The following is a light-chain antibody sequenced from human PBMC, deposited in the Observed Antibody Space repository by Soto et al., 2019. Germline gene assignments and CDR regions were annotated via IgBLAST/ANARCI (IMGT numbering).Light chain of an antibody. CDR1: SSDVCGYNY. CDR3: SSYAGSNNLV. CDR2: EVS. V-gene: IGLV2-8*01. J-gene: IGLJ3*02. Sequence: QSALTQPPSASGSPGQSVTISCTGTSSDVCGYNYVSWYQQHPGKAPKLMIYEVSKRPSGVPDRFSGSKSGNTASLTVSGLQAEDEADYYCSSYAGSNNLVFGGGIKLTV.